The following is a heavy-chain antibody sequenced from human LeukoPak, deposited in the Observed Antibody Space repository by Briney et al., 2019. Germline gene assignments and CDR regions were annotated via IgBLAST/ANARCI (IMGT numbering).Heavy chain of an antibody. J-gene: IGHJ3*02. CDR1: GFTFDEYA. CDR3: AKSVSPPDASDI. V-gene: IGHV3-43*02. Sequence: GGSLRLSCAAPGFTFDEYAMNWVRQAPGKGLEWVSLISGDGGVTYYADSVKGRFTISRDNSKNSVYLQMNSLRPEDTALCYCAKSVSPPDASDIWGQGTMVTVSS. CDR2: ISGDGGVT.